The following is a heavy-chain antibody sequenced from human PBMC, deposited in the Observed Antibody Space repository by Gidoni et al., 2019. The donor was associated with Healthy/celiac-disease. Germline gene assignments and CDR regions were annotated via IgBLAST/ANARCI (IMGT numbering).Heavy chain of an antibody. Sequence: EVQLVESGGGLVKPGGSLRLSCAASGFTFSSCSMNWVRQAPGKGLEWVSSISSSSSYIYYADSVKGRFTISRDNAKNSLYLQMNSLRAEDTAVYYCARDNGSYYFVLPFYYYYGMDVWGQGTTVTVSS. CDR3: ARDNGSYYFVLPFYYYYGMDV. CDR2: ISSSSSYI. D-gene: IGHD1-26*01. J-gene: IGHJ6*02. CDR1: GFTFSSCS. V-gene: IGHV3-21*01.